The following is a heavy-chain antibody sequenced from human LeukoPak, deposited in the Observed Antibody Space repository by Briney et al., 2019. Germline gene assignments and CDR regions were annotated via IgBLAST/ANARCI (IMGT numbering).Heavy chain of an antibody. D-gene: IGHD3-10*01. CDR2: INHSGST. CDR3: ARVVRYYYGSGSYFFDY. J-gene: IGHJ4*02. CDR1: GGSFSGYY. Sequence: PSETLSLTCAVYGGSFSGYYWRWIRQPPGKGLEWIGEINHSGSTNYNPSLKSRVTISVDTSKNQFSLKLSSVTAADTAVYYCARVVRYYYGSGSYFFDYWGQGTLVTVSS. V-gene: IGHV4-34*01.